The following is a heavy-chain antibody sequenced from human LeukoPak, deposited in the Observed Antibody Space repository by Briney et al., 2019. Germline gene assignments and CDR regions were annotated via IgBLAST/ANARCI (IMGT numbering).Heavy chain of an antibody. CDR3: ASKGCTGGNCKHYFDY. D-gene: IGHD2-8*02. V-gene: IGHV3-21*01. Sequence: GALRLSCAASGFTFSSYSMNWVRQAPGKGLEWVSSISSSSSYIYYADSVKGRFTISRDNAKNSLYLQMNSLRAEDTAVYYCASKGCTGGNCKHYFDYWGQGTLVTVAS. CDR1: GFTFSSYS. CDR2: ISSSSSYI. J-gene: IGHJ4*02.